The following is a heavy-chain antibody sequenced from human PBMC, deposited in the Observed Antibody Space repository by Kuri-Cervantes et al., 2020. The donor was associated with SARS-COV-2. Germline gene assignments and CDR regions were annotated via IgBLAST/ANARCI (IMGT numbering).Heavy chain of an antibody. J-gene: IGHJ4*02. CDR1: GYSISSGYY. D-gene: IGHD4/OR15-4a*01. CDR2: IYHSGST. Sequence: SQTLSLTCAVSGYSISSGYYWGWIRQPPGKGLEWIGSIYHSGSTYYNPSLKSRVTISVDTSKNQFSLKLSSVTAADTAVYYCARGRLTRDYWGQGPLVTVSS. CDR3: ARGRLTRDY. V-gene: IGHV4-38-2*01.